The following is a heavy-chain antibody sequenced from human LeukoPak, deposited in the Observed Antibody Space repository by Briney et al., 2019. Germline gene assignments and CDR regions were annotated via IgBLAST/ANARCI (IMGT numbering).Heavy chain of an antibody. V-gene: IGHV3-23*01. Sequence: GGSLRLSCAASGFTFSSYAMSWVRQAPGKGLEWVSAISGSGGSTYYADSVKGRFTISRDDSKNTLYLQMNSLRAEDTAVYYCARVNSGWYFDYWGQGTLVTVSS. D-gene: IGHD6-19*01. CDR3: ARVNSGWYFDY. CDR2: ISGSGGST. CDR1: GFTFSSYA. J-gene: IGHJ4*02.